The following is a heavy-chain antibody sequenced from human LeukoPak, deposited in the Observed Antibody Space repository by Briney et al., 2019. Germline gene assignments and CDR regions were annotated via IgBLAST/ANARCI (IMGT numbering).Heavy chain of an antibody. V-gene: IGHV1-2*02. Sequence: ASVKVSCKASGYTFTGYYMHWVRQAPGQGLEWMGWINPNSGGTNYAQKFQGRVTMTRDTSISAAYMELSRLRSDDTAVYYCASDLFHYYDSSGYPHHPIDYWGQGTLVTVSS. CDR1: GYTFTGYY. CDR3: ASDLFHYYDSSGYPHHPIDY. J-gene: IGHJ4*02. D-gene: IGHD3-22*01. CDR2: INPNSGGT.